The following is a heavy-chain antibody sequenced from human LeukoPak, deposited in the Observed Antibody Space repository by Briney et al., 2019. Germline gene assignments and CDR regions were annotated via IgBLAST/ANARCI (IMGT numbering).Heavy chain of an antibody. CDR1: GFTFSSYW. V-gene: IGHV3-7*01. CDR3: ARVYYGSGIYYYGMDV. J-gene: IGHJ6*02. Sequence: PGGSLRLSCAASGFTFSSYWMSWVRQAPGKGLEWVANIKQDGSEKYYVDSVKGRFTISRDNAKNSLYLQMNSLRAEDTAVYYCARVYYGSGIYYYGMDVWGQGTTVTVSS. D-gene: IGHD3-10*01. CDR2: IKQDGSEK.